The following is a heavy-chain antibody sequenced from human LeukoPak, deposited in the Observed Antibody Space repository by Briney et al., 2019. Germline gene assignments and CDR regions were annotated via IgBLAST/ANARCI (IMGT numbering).Heavy chain of an antibody. Sequence: PGGSLRLSCAASGFTFSSYGMHWVRQAPGKGLEWVAVISYDGSNKYYADSVKGRFTISRDNSKNTLYLQMNSLRAEDTAVYYCAKDGDTGPYDYWGQGTLVTVSS. CDR3: AKDGDTGPYDY. J-gene: IGHJ4*02. CDR2: ISYDGSNK. V-gene: IGHV3-30*18. CDR1: GFTFSSYG. D-gene: IGHD2-8*02.